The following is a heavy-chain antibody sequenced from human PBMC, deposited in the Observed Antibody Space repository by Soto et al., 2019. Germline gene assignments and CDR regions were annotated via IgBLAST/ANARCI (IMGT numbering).Heavy chain of an antibody. V-gene: IGHV4-34*01. J-gene: IGHJ4*02. CDR2: INHSGNT. CDR1: GGSFSGYY. Sequence: SDTLSLTCAVYGGSFSGYYWSWIRQPPGKGLEWIGEINHSGNTNYNPSLKSRVTISVDTSKNQLFLNLSSVTAADTAMYYCARHHVRGRTIAGAAEFWGQGTLVTVSS. D-gene: IGHD6-13*01. CDR3: ARHHVRGRTIAGAAEF.